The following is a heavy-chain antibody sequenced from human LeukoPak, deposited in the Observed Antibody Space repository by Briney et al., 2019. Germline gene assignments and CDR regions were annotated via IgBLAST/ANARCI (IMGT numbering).Heavy chain of an antibody. CDR1: GYTLTELS. J-gene: IGHJ6*02. CDR3: ATVAHCSSTSCYSLNYYYGMDV. Sequence: ASVKVSCKVSGYTLTELSMHWVRQAPGKGLEWMGGFDLEDGETIYAQKFQGRVTMTEDTSTDTAYMELSSLRSEDTAVYYCATVAHCSSTSCYSLNYYYGMDVWGQGTTVTVSS. CDR2: FDLEDGET. V-gene: IGHV1-24*01. D-gene: IGHD2-2*01.